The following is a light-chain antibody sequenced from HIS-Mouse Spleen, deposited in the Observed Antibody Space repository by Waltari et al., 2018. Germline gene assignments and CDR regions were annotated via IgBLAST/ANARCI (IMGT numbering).Light chain of an antibody. Sequence: SVLTQDPAVSVDLGKAVRITCQGDSLRSDYASLYHQKPGQSPVVVIYGKNNLPSGVQDRFSGSSSGNTASLPFTRGQAEDEADDYCNSRVSSGNHLHGVFGGGTKLTVL. V-gene: IGLV3-19*01. J-gene: IGLJ2*01. CDR1: SLRSDY. CDR2: GKN. CDR3: NSRVSSGNHLHGV.